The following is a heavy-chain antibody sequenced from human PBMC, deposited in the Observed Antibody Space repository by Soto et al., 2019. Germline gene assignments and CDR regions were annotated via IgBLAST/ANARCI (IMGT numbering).Heavy chain of an antibody. CDR1: GFTFSSYS. J-gene: IGHJ6*03. Sequence: GGSLRLSCAASGFTFSSYSMNWVRQAPGKGLEWVSYISSSSSTIYYADSVKGRFTISRDNAKNSLYLQMNSLRAEDTAVYYCARENLDIVVVVAATNYYYYYYMDVWGKGTTVNVSS. D-gene: IGHD2-15*01. CDR3: ARENLDIVVVVAATNYYYYYYMDV. V-gene: IGHV3-48*01. CDR2: ISSSSSTI.